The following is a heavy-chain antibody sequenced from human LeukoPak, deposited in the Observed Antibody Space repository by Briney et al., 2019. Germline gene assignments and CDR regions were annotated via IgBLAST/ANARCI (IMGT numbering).Heavy chain of an antibody. CDR2: IFHSGLT. J-gene: IGHJ4*02. D-gene: IGHD6-13*01. CDR1: GGSISSYY. V-gene: IGHV4-59*12. CDR3: TRDSGSSPGD. Sequence: PSETLSLTCTVSGGSISSYYWSWIRQPPGKGLEWIGEIFHSGLTTYNPSLESRVTISVDTSKNQFSLTVSSLTAADTAVYYCTRDSGSSPGDWGQGILVTVSS.